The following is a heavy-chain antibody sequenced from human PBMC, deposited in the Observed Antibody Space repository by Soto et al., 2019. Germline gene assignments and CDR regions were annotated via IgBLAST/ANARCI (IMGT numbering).Heavy chain of an antibody. V-gene: IGHV3-30-3*01. Sequence: GGSLILSCAASGFTFSSYAMHWVRQAPGKGLEWVAVISYDGSNKYYADSVKGRFTISRDNSKNTLYLQMNSLRAEDTAVYYCARERWSTDGPFDYWGQGNLVTVYS. CDR1: GFTFSSYA. D-gene: IGHD2-8*01. CDR2: ISYDGSNK. J-gene: IGHJ4*02. CDR3: ARERWSTDGPFDY.